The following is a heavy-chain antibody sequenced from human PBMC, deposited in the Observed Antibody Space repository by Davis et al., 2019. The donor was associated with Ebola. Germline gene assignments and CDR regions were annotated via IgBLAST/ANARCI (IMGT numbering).Heavy chain of an antibody. D-gene: IGHD3-3*01. CDR3: ARENYDFWSGSMDV. V-gene: IGHV4-59*01. Sequence: PSETLSLTCTVSGDSISSYYWSWIRQPQGKGLEWIGCIYYSGSTNYNPSLKSRVTISIDTSKNQFSLKLNSVTAADTAVYYCARENYDFWSGSMDVWGQGTTVTVSS. CDR2: IYYSGST. J-gene: IGHJ6*02. CDR1: GDSISSYY.